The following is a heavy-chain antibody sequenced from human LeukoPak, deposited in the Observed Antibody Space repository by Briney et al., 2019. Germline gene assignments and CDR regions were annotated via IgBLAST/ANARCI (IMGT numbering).Heavy chain of an antibody. CDR1: GYTLTELS. J-gene: IGHJ4*02. D-gene: IGHD6-19*01. CDR3: ARLGSVAGTNY. CDR2: FDPEDGET. V-gene: IGHV1-24*01. Sequence: ASVKVSCKVSGYTLTELSMHWVRQAPGKGLEWMGGFDPEDGETIYAQKFQGRVTMTRNTSISTAYMELSSLRSEDTAVYYCARLGSVAGTNYWGQGTLVTVSS.